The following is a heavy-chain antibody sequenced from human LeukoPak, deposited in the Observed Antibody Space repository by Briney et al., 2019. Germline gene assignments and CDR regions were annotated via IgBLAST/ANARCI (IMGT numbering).Heavy chain of an antibody. Sequence: SETLSLTCAVYGGSFSGYYWSWIRQPPGKGLEWIGEINHSGSTNYNPSLKSRVTISVDTSRNQFSLKLMSVTAADTAVYYCARDSGTTGEVKFDPWGQGTLVTVSS. CDR3: ARDSGTTGEVKFDP. D-gene: IGHD3-10*01. J-gene: IGHJ5*02. CDR1: GGSFSGYY. V-gene: IGHV4-34*01. CDR2: INHSGST.